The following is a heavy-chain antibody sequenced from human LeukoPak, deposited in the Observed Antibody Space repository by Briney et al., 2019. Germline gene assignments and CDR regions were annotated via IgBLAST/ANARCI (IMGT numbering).Heavy chain of an antibody. CDR2: ISGSGGST. D-gene: IGHD5-18*01. V-gene: IGHV3-23*01. CDR1: GFTFSSYA. Sequence: PGGSLRLSCAASGFTFSSYAMSWVRQAPGKGLEWVSAISGSGGSTYYADSVKGRFTISRDNSKNMLYLQMNSLRAEDTAVYYCAKDPAMANEYYFDYWGQGTLVTVPS. J-gene: IGHJ4*02. CDR3: AKDPAMANEYYFDY.